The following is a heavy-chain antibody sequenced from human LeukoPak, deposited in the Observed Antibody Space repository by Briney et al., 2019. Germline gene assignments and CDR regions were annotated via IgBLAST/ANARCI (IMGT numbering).Heavy chain of an antibody. Sequence: GGSLRLSCAASGFTFSSYALTWVRQAPGKGLEWISAVSYDITRTFYADSVKGRFAISRDNSRNTLFLQMNSLRADDTAVYYCARPGCGGNCYYRMDVWGKGTTVTVSS. CDR1: GFTFSSYA. V-gene: IGHV3-23*01. CDR3: ARPGCGGNCYYRMDV. D-gene: IGHD2-21*01. J-gene: IGHJ6*04. CDR2: VSYDITRT.